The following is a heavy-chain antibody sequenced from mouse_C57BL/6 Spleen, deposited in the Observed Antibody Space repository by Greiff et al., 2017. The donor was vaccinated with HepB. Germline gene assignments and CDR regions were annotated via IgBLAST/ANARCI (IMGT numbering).Heavy chain of an antibody. Sequence: DVQLVESGGGLVKPGGSLKLSCAASGFTFSSYAMSWVRQTPEKRLEWVATISDGGSYTYYPDNVKGRFTISRDNAKNNLYLQMSHLKSEDTAMYYCARDEVVATDYWGQGTTLTVSS. V-gene: IGHV5-4*01. CDR2: ISDGGSYT. CDR3: ARDEVVATDY. J-gene: IGHJ2*01. D-gene: IGHD1-1*01. CDR1: GFTFSSYA.